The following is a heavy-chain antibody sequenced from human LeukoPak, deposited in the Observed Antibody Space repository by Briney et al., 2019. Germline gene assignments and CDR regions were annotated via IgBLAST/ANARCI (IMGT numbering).Heavy chain of an antibody. D-gene: IGHD3-10*01. CDR1: GFTFGDYA. J-gene: IGHJ4*02. Sequence: GGSLRLSCTASGFTFGDYAMSWVRQAPGKGLEWVGFIRSKAYGGTTEYAASVKGRFTISRDDSKSIAYLQMNSLKTEDTAVYYCTRDSLWFVPRFDYWGQGTLVTVSS. CDR3: TRDSLWFVPRFDY. CDR2: IRSKAYGGTT. V-gene: IGHV3-49*04.